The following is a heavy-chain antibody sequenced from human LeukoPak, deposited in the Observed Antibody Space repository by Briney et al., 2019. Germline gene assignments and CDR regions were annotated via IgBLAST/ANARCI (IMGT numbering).Heavy chain of an antibody. V-gene: IGHV3-48*01. CDR3: ARPITGTTHRAFDI. Sequence: PGGSLRLSCAASGFTFTTYSMNWVRQAPGKGLEWVSYISSGSNTIYYADSVKGRFTISRDNARNSLYLQMNSLRAEDTAVYYCARPITGTTHRAFDIWGQGTMVTVSS. J-gene: IGHJ3*02. D-gene: IGHD1-7*01. CDR2: ISSGSNTI. CDR1: GFTFTTYS.